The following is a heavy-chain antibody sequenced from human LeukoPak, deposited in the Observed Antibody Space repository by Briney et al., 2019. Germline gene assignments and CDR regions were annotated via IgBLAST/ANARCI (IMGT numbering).Heavy chain of an antibody. V-gene: IGHV3-74*01. CDR1: GFTFSNYW. J-gene: IGHJ4*02. CDR2: INSDESNA. CDR3: ARVVTTSED. D-gene: IGHD1-14*01. Sequence: GGSLRLSCAASGFTFSNYWMYWVRQAPGKGLVWVSRINSDESNASYADSVKGRFMISRDNAKNTLYLQMNSLRAEDTAVYYCARVVTTSEDWGQGTLVTVSS.